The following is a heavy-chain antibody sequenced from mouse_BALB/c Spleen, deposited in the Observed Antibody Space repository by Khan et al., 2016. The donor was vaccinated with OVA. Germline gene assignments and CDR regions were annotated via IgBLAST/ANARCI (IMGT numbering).Heavy chain of an antibody. CDR3: ARTHET. Sequence: QVQLQQSGAELARPGASVKMSCKASGYTFTSYTMHWVTPRPGQGLEWIGYINPSSGYPKYYQQFKAKATLTADKSSNTAYTHMSSLTCEDCAVNYSARTHETWCKGTTLTVSS. CDR2: INPSSGYP. D-gene: IGHD3-2*01. J-gene: IGHJ2*01. V-gene: IGHV1-4*01. CDR1: GYTFTSYT.